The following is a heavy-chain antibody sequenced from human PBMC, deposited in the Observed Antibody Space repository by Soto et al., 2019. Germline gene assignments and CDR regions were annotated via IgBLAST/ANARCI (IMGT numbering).Heavy chain of an antibody. CDR1: GFTFSSYW. CDR2: ISGDGRST. D-gene: IGHD2-15*01. CDR3: ARFRYCSGGTCSYDNWYFDL. J-gene: IGHJ2*01. Sequence: EVQLVESGGGLVQPGGSLRLSCAASGFTFSSYWMHWVRQAPGKGLVWVSRISGDGRSTSYTDSVKGRFTISRDNARTTLYLQMTSLTAEDTAVYYCARFRYCSGGTCSYDNWYFDLWGRGTLVTVSS. V-gene: IGHV3-74*01.